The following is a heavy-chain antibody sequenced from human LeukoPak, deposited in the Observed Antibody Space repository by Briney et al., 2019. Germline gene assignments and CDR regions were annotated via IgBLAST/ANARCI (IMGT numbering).Heavy chain of an antibody. CDR2: IYYSGST. J-gene: IGHJ4*02. Sequence: SETLSLTCTVSGGSISSSSYYWGWICQPPGKGLEWIGSIYYSGSTYYNPSLKSRVTISVDTSKNQFSLKLSSVTAADTAVYFCARSPMVRGLMFPFDYWGQGTLVAVSS. D-gene: IGHD3-10*01. CDR1: GGSISSSSYY. V-gene: IGHV4-39*07. CDR3: ARSPMVRGLMFPFDY.